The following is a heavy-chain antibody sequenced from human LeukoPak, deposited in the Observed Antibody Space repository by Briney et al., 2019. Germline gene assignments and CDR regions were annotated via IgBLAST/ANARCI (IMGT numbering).Heavy chain of an antibody. Sequence: GASVKVSCKASGYTFTSYDINCVRQATGQGLEWMGWMNPNSGNTGYTQKFQGRVTMTRNTSISTAYMELSSLRSEDTAVYYCARAGYCSSTSCSWFDPWGQGTLVTVSS. CDR2: MNPNSGNT. D-gene: IGHD2-2*01. CDR3: ARAGYCSSTSCSWFDP. CDR1: GYTFTSYD. V-gene: IGHV1-8*01. J-gene: IGHJ5*02.